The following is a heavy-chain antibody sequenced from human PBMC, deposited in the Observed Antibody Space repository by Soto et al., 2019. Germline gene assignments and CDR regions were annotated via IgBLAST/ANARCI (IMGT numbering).Heavy chain of an antibody. D-gene: IGHD3-10*01. CDR1: GGSITSSSYY. V-gene: IGHV4-39*01. CDR3: AISDSGSYYAFDY. Sequence: QLQLQESGPGLVKPSETLSRSCTVSGGSITSSSYYWVWIRQPPGKGLEWIGSLFYSGSPDYNPPLXXLXPLPVDSSKNRFSLNLRSVHSADPAVYYCAISDSGSYYAFDYWGQGTLALVSS. J-gene: IGHJ4*02. CDR2: LFYSGSP.